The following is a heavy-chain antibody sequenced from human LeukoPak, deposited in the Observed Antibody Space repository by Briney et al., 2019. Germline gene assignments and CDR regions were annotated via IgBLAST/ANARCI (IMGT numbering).Heavy chain of an antibody. CDR3: AREGGSGYYYDAFDI. V-gene: IGHV4-59*02. Sequence: SWSLYVTCAGAGGTVSSYYWSWVRQPPGKGLEWIGYIYYSGSTNYNPSLKSRVTISVDTSKNQFSLKLSSVTAADTAVYYCAREGGSGYYYDAFDIWGQGTMVTVSS. CDR1: GGTVSSYY. D-gene: IGHD3-22*01. CDR2: IYYSGST. J-gene: IGHJ3*02.